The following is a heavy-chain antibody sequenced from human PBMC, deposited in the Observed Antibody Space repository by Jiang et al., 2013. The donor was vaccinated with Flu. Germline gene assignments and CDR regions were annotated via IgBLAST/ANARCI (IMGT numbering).Heavy chain of an antibody. CDR1: GFTFSGSA. V-gene: IGHV3-73*01. D-gene: IGHD4-23*01. J-gene: IGHJ6*02. Sequence: VQLLESGGGLVQPGGSLKLSCAASGFTFSGSAMHWVRQASGKGLEWVGRIRSKANSYATAYAASVKGRFTISRDDSKNTAYLQMNSLKTEDTAVYYCTRHPTSYYAGGNPAYGMDVWGQGTTVTVSS. CDR3: TRHPTSYYAGGNPAYGMDV. CDR2: IRSKANSYAT.